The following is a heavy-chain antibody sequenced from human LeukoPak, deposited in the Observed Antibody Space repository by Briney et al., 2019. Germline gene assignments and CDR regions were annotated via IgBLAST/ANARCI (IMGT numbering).Heavy chain of an antibody. CDR3: ARGPMYCSGGSCYHMDV. CDR1: GYTFTSYG. D-gene: IGHD2-15*01. CDR2: INPNSGGT. J-gene: IGHJ6*03. V-gene: IGHV1-2*02. Sequence: ASVKVSCKASGYTFTSYGISWVRQAPGQGLEWMGWINPNSGGTNYAQKFQGRVTMTRDTSISTAYMELSRLRSDDTAVYYCARGPMYCSGGSCYHMDVWGKGTTVTVSS.